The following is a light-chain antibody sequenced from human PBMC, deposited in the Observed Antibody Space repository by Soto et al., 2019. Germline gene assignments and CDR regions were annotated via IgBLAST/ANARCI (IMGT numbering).Light chain of an antibody. V-gene: IGKV1-39*01. CDR2: AAS. Sequence: DIQMTQSPSSLSASVGDRVTSTCRASQTISGYLNWYQQSPGNAPKLLIYAASSLQSGVPSRFSGSGSGTDFTLTISSLQPEDFATYYCQQSSNIPYTFGQGTKLEIK. CDR1: QTISGY. CDR3: QQSSNIPYT. J-gene: IGKJ2*01.